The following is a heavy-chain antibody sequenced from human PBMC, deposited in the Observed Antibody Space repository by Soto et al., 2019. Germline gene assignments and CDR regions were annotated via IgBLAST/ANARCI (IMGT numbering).Heavy chain of an antibody. CDR3: ATRDPVHY. Sequence: GASVKVSCKASGYIFTDYYIHWVRQAPGHGLEWMGIISPDGGRTSYAQKFQGRVTMTRDTSTSTVYMELSSLRSEDTAVYYCATRDPVHYWGQGTLVTVSS. D-gene: IGHD6-6*01. J-gene: IGHJ4*02. CDR1: GYIFTDYY. CDR2: ISPDGGRT. V-gene: IGHV1-46*01.